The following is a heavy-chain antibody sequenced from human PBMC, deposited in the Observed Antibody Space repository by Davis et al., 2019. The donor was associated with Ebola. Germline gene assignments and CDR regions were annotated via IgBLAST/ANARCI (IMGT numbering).Heavy chain of an antibody. V-gene: IGHV3-48*02. D-gene: IGHD4-17*01. CDR2: ISSTGDTI. CDR3: ARDRYGDYELDS. J-gene: IGHJ4*02. CDR1: GFTFSSYW. Sequence: GGSLRLSCAASGFTFSSYWMSWVRQTPGKGLEWLSYISSTGDTIYYADSVKGRFTISRDSAKNSLYLQMNSLKDEDTAVYYCARDRYGDYELDSWGQGTLVTVSS.